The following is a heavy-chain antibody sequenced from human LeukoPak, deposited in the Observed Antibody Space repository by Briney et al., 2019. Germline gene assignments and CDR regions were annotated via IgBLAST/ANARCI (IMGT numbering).Heavy chain of an antibody. CDR1: GFTFSSYG. CDR3: AKDGVGYYYDSSGHTYFDY. V-gene: IGHV3-30*02. D-gene: IGHD3-22*01. CDR2: IRYDGSNK. J-gene: IGHJ4*02. Sequence: PGGSLRLSCAVSGFTFSSYGMHWVRQAPGKGLEWVAFIRYDGSNKYYADSVKGRFTISRDNSKNTLYLQMNSLRAEDTAVYYCAKDGVGYYYDSSGHTYFDYWGQGTLVTVSS.